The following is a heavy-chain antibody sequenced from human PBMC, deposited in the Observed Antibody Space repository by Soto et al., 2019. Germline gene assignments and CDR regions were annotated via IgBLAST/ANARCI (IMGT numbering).Heavy chain of an antibody. V-gene: IGHV3-23*01. D-gene: IGHD2-15*01. CDR1: GFTFISYA. CDR2: ISGSGGST. Sequence: EVRLLESGGDLVQPGGSLRLSCAASGFTFISYAMTWVRQAPGEGLEWVSVISGSGGSTHYADSVKGRFIISRDNSKNTLYLQMNSLRAEDTAVYYWAARRYCDGGACYCPDYWGQGTLVTVSS. J-gene: IGHJ4*02. CDR3: AARRYCDGGACYCPDY.